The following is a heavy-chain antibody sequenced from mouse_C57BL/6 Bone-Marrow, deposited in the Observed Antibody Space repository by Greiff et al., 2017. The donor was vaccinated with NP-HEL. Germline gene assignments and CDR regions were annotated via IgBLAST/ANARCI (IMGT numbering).Heavy chain of an antibody. Sequence: VQLKESGPGLVQPSQSLSITCTVSGFSLTSYGVHWVRQSPGKGLEWLGVIWSGGSTDYNAAFISRLSISKDNSKSQVFFKMNSLQADDTAIYYCARPTTVPSYWYFDVWGTGTTVTVSS. V-gene: IGHV2-2*01. CDR2: IWSGGST. J-gene: IGHJ1*03. CDR1: GFSLTSYG. D-gene: IGHD1-1*01. CDR3: ARPTTVPSYWYFDV.